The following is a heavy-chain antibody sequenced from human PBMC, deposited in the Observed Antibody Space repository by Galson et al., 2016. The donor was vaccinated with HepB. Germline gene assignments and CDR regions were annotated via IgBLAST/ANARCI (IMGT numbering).Heavy chain of an antibody. CDR2: ISDSGGNT. J-gene: IGHJ6*02. Sequence: SLRLSCAASGFSFSNYAMSWARQAPGKGLEWVSGISDSGGNTYFADSVKGRFTISRDNSKNTLCLQMNSLRAEDTAVYFCAKGHSQTYYYYYGMDVWGQGTTVTVSS. V-gene: IGHV3-23*01. CDR1: GFSFSNYA. CDR3: AKGHSQTYYYYYGMDV. D-gene: IGHD1-26*01.